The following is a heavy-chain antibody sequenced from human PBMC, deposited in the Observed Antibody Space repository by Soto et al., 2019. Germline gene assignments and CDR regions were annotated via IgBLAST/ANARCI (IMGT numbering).Heavy chain of an antibody. CDR2: ISSSGSTI. D-gene: IGHD5-12*01. V-gene: IGHV3-11*01. J-gene: IGHJ6*03. CDR3: ARDQSSREYSGYDPLVYYYYYYYMDV. Sequence: GGSLRLSCAASGFTFSDYYMSWIRQAPGKGLEWVSYISSSGSTIYYADSVRGRFTISRDNAKNSLYLQMNSLRAEDTAVYYCARDQSSREYSGYDPLVYYYYYYYMDVWGKGTTVTVSS. CDR1: GFTFSDYY.